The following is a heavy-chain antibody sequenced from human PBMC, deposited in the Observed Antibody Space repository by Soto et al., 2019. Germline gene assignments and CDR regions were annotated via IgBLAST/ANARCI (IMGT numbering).Heavy chain of an antibody. D-gene: IGHD6-13*01. CDR2: IRGSGGST. CDR1: GFTFISYA. V-gene: IGHV3-23*01. CDR3: AKDPSIAAAGTLPGLGYFQH. Sequence: EVQLLESGGGLVQPGGSLRLSCAASGFTFISYAMSWVRQAPGKGLEWFSAIRGSGGSTYYADSVKGRFTISRDNSKNTLYLQMNRLRAEDTAVYYCAKDPSIAAAGTLPGLGYFQHCVQGTLVTVSS. J-gene: IGHJ1*01.